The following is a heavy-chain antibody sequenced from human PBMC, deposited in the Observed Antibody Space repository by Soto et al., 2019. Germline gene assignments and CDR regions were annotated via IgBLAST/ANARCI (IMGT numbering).Heavy chain of an antibody. D-gene: IGHD3-3*01. J-gene: IGHJ5*02. CDR2: IYYSGST. CDR3: ARHGSQFLWFDP. Sequence: SETLSVTCTVSGGSISTYYWSWIRRPPGKGLEWIGYIYYSGSTNYHPSLKSRVTISVDTSKNQFSLKLTSVTAADTAVYYCARHGSQFLWFDPWGPGTLVTVSS. CDR1: GGSISTYY. V-gene: IGHV4-59*08.